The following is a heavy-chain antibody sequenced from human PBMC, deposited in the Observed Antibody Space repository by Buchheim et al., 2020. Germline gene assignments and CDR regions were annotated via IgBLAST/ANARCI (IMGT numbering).Heavy chain of an antibody. CDR2: MNPNRGNT. V-gene: IGHV1-8*01. Sequence: QVQLVQSGAEVKKPGASVKVSCKASGYTFTSYDINGVRQATGQGLEWMGWMNPNRGNTGYAQKFQGRVTMTRNTSISTAYMELSSLRSEDTAVYYCARVFKGRKMHGVMAGQRYYYYGMDVWGQGTT. CDR1: GYTFTSYD. J-gene: IGHJ6*02. CDR3: ARVFKGRKMHGVMAGQRYYYYGMDV. D-gene: IGHD6-19*01.